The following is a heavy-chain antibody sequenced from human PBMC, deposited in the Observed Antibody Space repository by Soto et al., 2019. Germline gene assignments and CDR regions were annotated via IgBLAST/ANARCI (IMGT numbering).Heavy chain of an antibody. Sequence: LRLSCAASGFPSSSYAMSWVRQAPGKGLEWVSAIIGSGGSTYYADSVKGRFTISRDNSKNTLYLQMNSLRAEDTAVYYVFGYGDLTPIVYYGMDVWGQGTTVTVSS. V-gene: IGHV3-23*01. J-gene: IGHJ6*02. CDR1: GFPSSSYA. CDR2: IIGSGGST. D-gene: IGHD4-17*01. CDR3: FGYGDLTPIVYYGMDV.